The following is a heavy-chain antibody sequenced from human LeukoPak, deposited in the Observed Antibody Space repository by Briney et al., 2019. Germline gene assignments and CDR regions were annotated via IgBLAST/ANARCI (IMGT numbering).Heavy chain of an antibody. Sequence: GGSLRLSCAASGFTFRTYEMNWVRQAPGKGLEWVSATSSSDSGTYYADSVRGRFAISRDNSKNRLYLQMSRLRAEDAAVYYCAKAPVTSCRGAYCYPFDSWGQGTLVTVSS. J-gene: IGHJ4*02. CDR1: GFTFRTYE. V-gene: IGHV3-23*01. CDR2: TSSSDSGT. D-gene: IGHD2-21*01. CDR3: AKAPVTSCRGAYCYPFDS.